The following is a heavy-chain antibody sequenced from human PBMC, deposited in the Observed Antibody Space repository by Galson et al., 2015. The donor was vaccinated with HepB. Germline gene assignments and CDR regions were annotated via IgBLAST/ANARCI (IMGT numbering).Heavy chain of an antibody. J-gene: IGHJ2*01. D-gene: IGHD2-2*03. CDR2: ISTSGRTI. V-gene: IGHV3-11*01. CDR1: GLTFSDYY. CDR3: ARDLGGYCSSTSCYPPWVGYFDL. Sequence: SLRLSCAASGLTFSDYYMSWIRQAPGKGLEWVSYISTSGRTIYYADSVKGRFSISRDNAKNSLYLQMNSLRAEDTAVYYCARDLGGYCSSTSCYPPWVGYFDLWGRGTLVTVSS.